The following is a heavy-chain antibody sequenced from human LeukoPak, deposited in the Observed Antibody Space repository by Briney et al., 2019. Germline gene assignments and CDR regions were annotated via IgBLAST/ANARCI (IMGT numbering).Heavy chain of an antibody. J-gene: IGHJ5*02. D-gene: IGHD1-26*01. Sequence: PSETLSLTCTVSGGSISSSSYYWGWIRQPPGKGLEWIGSIYYSGSTYYNPSLKSRVTISVDTSKNQFSLKLSSVTAADTAVYYCARVASSRPYSGSYRKRVNWFDPWGQGTLVTVSS. CDR3: ARVASSRPYSGSYRKRVNWFDP. CDR2: IYYSGST. CDR1: GGSISSSSYY. V-gene: IGHV4-39*01.